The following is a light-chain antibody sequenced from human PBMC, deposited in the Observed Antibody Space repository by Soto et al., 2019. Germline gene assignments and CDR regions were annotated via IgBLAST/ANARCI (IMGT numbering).Light chain of an antibody. CDR2: DVT. CDR3: GSYVTTTSSYV. CDR1: SGDFGDFDF. Sequence: QSALTQPASVTGSPGQSITISCTGPSGDFGDFDFVSWYQQYPGKAPKVMIYDVTHRPSGVSTRFSGSKSGNTASLTISGLQDEDEADYYCGSYVTTTSSYVFGTGTKLTVL. V-gene: IGLV2-14*03. J-gene: IGLJ1*01.